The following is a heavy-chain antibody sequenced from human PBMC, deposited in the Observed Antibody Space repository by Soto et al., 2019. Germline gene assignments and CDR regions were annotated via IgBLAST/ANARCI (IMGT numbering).Heavy chain of an antibody. D-gene: IGHD3-22*01. J-gene: IGHJ5*02. Sequence: PSETLSLTCSVSGGSISSGYWTWIRQPPGRGLEWIGYIYYGGSINYNPSLKSRVIISVDTAKNQFSLRLSSVSAADTAVYYCTGAYYDVSGYSLDPWGQGTSVTVLL. CDR2: IYYGGSI. CDR3: TGAYYDVSGYSLDP. V-gene: IGHV4-59*01. CDR1: GGSISSGY.